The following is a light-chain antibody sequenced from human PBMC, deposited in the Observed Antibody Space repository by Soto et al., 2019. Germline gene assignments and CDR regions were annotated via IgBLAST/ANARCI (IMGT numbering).Light chain of an antibody. CDR3: QQYGVSPLMFT. Sequence: EIVLVQSPGTLSLSPGERATLSCRASQSVSNNYLAWYQQKPGQAPRLLIYGASSRATGVPDRFSGSGTGTDFSLTITRLEPEDCAVYYCQQYGVSPLMFTFGQGTKVGVK. CDR2: GAS. CDR1: QSVSNNY. J-gene: IGKJ2*01. V-gene: IGKV3-20*01.